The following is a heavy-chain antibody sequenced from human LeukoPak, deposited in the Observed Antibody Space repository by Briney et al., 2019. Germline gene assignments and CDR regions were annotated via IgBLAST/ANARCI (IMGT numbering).Heavy chain of an antibody. CDR1: GYSISSGYY. J-gene: IGHJ4*02. Sequence: PSETLSLTCTVSGYSISSGYYWGWIRQPPGKGLEWIGYIYYSGSTNYNPSLKSRVTISVDTSKNQFSLKLSSVTAADTAVYYCARDGSSKFSFDYWGQGTLVTVSS. CDR2: IYYSGST. D-gene: IGHD6-6*01. CDR3: ARDGSSKFSFDY. V-gene: IGHV4-61*01.